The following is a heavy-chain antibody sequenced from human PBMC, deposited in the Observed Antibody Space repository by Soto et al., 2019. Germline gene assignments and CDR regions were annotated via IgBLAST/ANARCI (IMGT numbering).Heavy chain of an antibody. D-gene: IGHD4-17*01. CDR3: XXXLXXWXDYGGIWNYFDY. Sequence: PSETLSLTCAVYGGSFSGYYWSWIRQPPGKGLEWIGEINHSGSTNYNPSLKSRVTISVDTSKNQFSLKLSSVTAADTAVYYCXXXLXXWXDYGGIWNYFDYWGQGTLVTVSS. CDR1: GGSFSGYY. V-gene: IGHV4-34*01. J-gene: IGHJ4*02. CDR2: INHSGST.